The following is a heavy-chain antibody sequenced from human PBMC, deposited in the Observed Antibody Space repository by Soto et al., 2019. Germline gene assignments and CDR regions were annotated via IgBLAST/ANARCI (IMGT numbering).Heavy chain of an antibody. CDR2: INVYNGNT. CDR1: GYTFTNYG. D-gene: IGHD3-10*01. V-gene: IGHV1-18*01. Sequence: QVQLVQSGGEVKNPGAPVKVSCKASGYTFTNYGISWVRQAPGQGHEWMGWINVYNGNTKYAQKVQGRVTMTTDTSASTADMELRSLRSDDTAVYYCARGVGSGSYYNQYNWFDPWGQGTLVTVSS. CDR3: ARGVGSGSYYNQYNWFDP. J-gene: IGHJ5*02.